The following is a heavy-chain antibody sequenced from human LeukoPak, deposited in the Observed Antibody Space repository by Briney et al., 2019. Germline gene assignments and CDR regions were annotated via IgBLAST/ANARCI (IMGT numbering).Heavy chain of an antibody. J-gene: IGHJ4*02. CDR1: GFTFSSYA. Sequence: GSLRLSCAASGFTFSSYAMHWVRQAPGKGLEWVAVISYDGSNKYYADSVKGRFTISRDNSKNTLYLQMNSLRAEDTAVYYCAKDVARFGELLDHWGQGTLVTVSS. CDR3: AKDVARFGELLDH. V-gene: IGHV3-30-3*01. CDR2: ISYDGSNK. D-gene: IGHD3-10*01.